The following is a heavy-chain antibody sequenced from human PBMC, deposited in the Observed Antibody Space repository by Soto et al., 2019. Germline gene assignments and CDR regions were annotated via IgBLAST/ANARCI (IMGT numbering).Heavy chain of an antibody. J-gene: IGHJ4*02. CDR3: ARLRLKGYFDY. Sequence: QVQLVESGGGLVKPGGSLRLSCVASGFTFSDHYMTWIRQAPGKGLEWLSYISTSSSYTNYADSVKGRFTISRDNAMNSLYLQMNSLRAEDTAVYYCARLRLKGYFDYWGQGTLVTVSS. CDR1: GFTFSDHY. V-gene: IGHV3-11*05. CDR2: ISTSSSYT.